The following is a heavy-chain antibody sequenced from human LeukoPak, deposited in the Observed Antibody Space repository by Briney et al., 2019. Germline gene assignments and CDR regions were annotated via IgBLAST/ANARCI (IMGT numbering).Heavy chain of an antibody. Sequence: NSSETLSLTCAVYGGSFSGYYWSWIRQPPGKGLEWIGEINHSGSTNYNPSLKSRVTISVDTSKNQFSLKLSSVTAADTAVYYCARRGIVLQYYGMDVWGQGTTVTVSS. CDR2: INHSGST. J-gene: IGHJ6*02. D-gene: IGHD3-10*01. CDR1: GGSFSGYY. V-gene: IGHV4-34*01. CDR3: ARRGIVLQYYGMDV.